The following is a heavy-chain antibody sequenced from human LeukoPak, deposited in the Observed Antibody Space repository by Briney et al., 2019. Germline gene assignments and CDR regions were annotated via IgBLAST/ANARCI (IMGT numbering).Heavy chain of an antibody. V-gene: IGHV3-7*01. CDR3: ARDNRAVAGNVFDY. D-gene: IGHD6-19*01. CDR1: GFTFTSYW. CDR2: IKQDGSEK. Sequence: GGSLRLSCAASGFTFTSYWMSWVRQAPGKGLEWVANIKQDGSEKYYVDSVKGRFTISRDNAKNSLHLQMNSLRAEDTAVYYCARDNRAVAGNVFDYWGQGTLVTVSS. J-gene: IGHJ4*02.